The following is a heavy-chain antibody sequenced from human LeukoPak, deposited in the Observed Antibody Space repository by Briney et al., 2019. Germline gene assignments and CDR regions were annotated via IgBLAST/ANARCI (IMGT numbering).Heavy chain of an antibody. D-gene: IGHD3-22*01. Sequence: ASVKVSCTASGYTFTGYYMHWVRQAPGQGLEWMGRINPNSGGTNYAPKFQDRVTMTRDTSINTAYMELSRLTSDDTAVYYCARGAGSGYYSYDYWGQGTLVTVSS. J-gene: IGHJ4*02. CDR2: INPNSGGT. CDR1: GYTFTGYY. V-gene: IGHV1-2*06. CDR3: ARGAGSGYYSYDY.